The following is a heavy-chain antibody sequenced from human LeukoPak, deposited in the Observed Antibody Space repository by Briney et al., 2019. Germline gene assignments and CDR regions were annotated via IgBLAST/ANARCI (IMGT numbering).Heavy chain of an antibody. CDR1: GGSFSGYY. CDR3: ARGVTEAPTGIAVARYYSDY. V-gene: IGHV4-34*01. CDR2: ITHSGST. Sequence: SETLSLTCAVYGGSFSGYYWIWIRQPPGKGLEWIGEITHSGSTNYNPSLKSRVTISVDTSKNQFSLKLSSVTAADTAVYYCARGVTEAPTGIAVARYYSDYWGQGTLVTVSS. D-gene: IGHD6-19*01. J-gene: IGHJ4*02.